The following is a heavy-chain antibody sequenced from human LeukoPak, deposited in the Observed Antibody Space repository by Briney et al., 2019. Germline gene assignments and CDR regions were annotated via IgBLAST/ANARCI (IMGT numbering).Heavy chain of an antibody. Sequence: ASVKVSCKASGYTFTGYYMHWVRQAPGQGLEWMGWINPNSGGTNYAQKFQGRVTMTRDTSISTAYMELSRLRSDDTAVYYCARDYFDYGDYYGMDVWGQGTTVTVSS. D-gene: IGHD4-17*01. CDR1: GYTFTGYY. J-gene: IGHJ6*02. V-gene: IGHV1-2*02. CDR3: ARDYFDYGDYYGMDV. CDR2: INPNSGGT.